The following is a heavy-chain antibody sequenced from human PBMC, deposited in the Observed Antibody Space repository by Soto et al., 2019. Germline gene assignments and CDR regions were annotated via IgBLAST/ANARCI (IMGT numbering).Heavy chain of an antibody. CDR2: IIPIFGTA. Sequence: ASVKVSCKASGYTFTSYYMHWVRQAPGQGLEWMGGIIPIFGTANYAQKFQGRVTITADKSTSTAYMELSSLRSEDTAVYYCARDGSYYASAFDIWGQGTMVTVSS. CDR3: ARDGSYYASAFDI. J-gene: IGHJ3*02. V-gene: IGHV1-69*06. D-gene: IGHD1-26*01. CDR1: GYTFTSYY.